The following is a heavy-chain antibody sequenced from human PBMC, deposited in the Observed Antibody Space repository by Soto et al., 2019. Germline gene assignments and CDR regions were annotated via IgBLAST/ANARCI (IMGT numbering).Heavy chain of an antibody. D-gene: IGHD2-15*01. J-gene: IGHJ6*02. CDR1: GFTFSSYS. CDR3: ARVCGLLGGSCYSLYGMDV. V-gene: IGHV3-21*01. Sequence: EVQLVESGGGLVKPGGSLRLSCAASGFTFSSYSMNWVRQAPGKGLEWVSSISSSRSYIYYADSVKGRFTISRDNAKNSMYLQMNSLRADDTAVYYCARVCGLLGGSCYSLYGMDVWGQRTTVTVSS. CDR2: ISSSRSYI.